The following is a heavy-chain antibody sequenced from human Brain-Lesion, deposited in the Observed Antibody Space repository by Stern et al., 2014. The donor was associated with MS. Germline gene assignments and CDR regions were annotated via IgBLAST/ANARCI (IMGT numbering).Heavy chain of an antibody. V-gene: IGHV4-39*01. J-gene: IGHJ4*02. CDR3: ARTGDDFGDYSLSY. D-gene: IGHD4-17*01. CDR2: IYSSGST. Sequence: LQLQESGPGLVKPSETLSLTCTVSGGSINTNNYYWGWIRQPPGKGLEWIGNIYSSGSTFYSPSLKSRVTMSVDPSKNPFSPHLSSVAAADTAVYYCARTGDDFGDYSLSYWGQGTLVTVSS. CDR1: GGSINTNNYY.